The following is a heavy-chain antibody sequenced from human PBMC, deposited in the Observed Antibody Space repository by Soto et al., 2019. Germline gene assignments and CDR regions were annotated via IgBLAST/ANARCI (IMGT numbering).Heavy chain of an antibody. V-gene: IGHV4-30-4*01. CDR1: GDSVTSSDYY. D-gene: IGHD5-18*01. J-gene: IGHJ4*02. CDR2: IYYNGST. Sequence: SETLSLTCTVSGDSVTSSDYYWSWIRQPPGKGLEWIGYIYYNGSTYSSPSLKSRVTLSLDKSKNLFSLQLTSVTAADTAVYYCARELSGYRYGPGEVYWGQGTLVTVSS. CDR3: ARELSGYRYGPGEVY.